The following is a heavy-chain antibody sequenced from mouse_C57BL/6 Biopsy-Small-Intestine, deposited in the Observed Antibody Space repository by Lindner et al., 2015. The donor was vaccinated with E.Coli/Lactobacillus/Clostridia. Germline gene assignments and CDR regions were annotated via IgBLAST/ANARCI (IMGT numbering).Heavy chain of an antibody. CDR2: IYPGDGAT. CDR1: GYAFSSYW. J-gene: IGHJ4*01. D-gene: IGHD2-5*01. V-gene: IGHV1-80*01. CDR3: ARSAYYSNFEGDFHVMDY. Sequence: VQLQESGAELVEPGASVKISCKASGYAFSSYWMNWVKQRPGKGLEWIGQIYPGDGATNYNGKFKGKATLTADKSSSTGYMQLSSQTSEDSAGYFCARSAYYSNFEGDFHVMDYWGQGTSVTVSS.